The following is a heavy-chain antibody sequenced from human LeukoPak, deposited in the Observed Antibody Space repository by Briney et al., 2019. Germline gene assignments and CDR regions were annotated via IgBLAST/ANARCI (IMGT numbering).Heavy chain of an antibody. V-gene: IGHV4-34*01. J-gene: IGHJ6*02. CDR1: GGSFSGYS. CDR3: ARGLMGSGSYYNPTKYYYYGMDV. Sequence: SSETLSLTCAVYGGSFSGYSWSWIRQPPGKGLEWIGEINHSGNTNYNPSLKSRVTISVDTSKNQFSLKLSSVTAADTAVYYCARGLMGSGSYYNPTKYYYYGMDVWGQGTTVTVSS. CDR2: INHSGNT. D-gene: IGHD3-10*01.